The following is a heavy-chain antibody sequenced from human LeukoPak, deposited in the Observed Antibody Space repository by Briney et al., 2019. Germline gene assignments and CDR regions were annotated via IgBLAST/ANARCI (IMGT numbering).Heavy chain of an antibody. CDR1: GYTLTELS. Sequence: ASVKVSCKVPGYTLTELSMHWVRQAPGKGLEWMGGFDPEDGETIYAQKFQGRVTMTEDTSTDTAYMELSSLRSEDTAVYYCAILVLSAARAGGFDYWGQGTLVTVSS. J-gene: IGHJ4*02. D-gene: IGHD6-6*01. V-gene: IGHV1-24*01. CDR2: FDPEDGET. CDR3: AILVLSAARAGGFDY.